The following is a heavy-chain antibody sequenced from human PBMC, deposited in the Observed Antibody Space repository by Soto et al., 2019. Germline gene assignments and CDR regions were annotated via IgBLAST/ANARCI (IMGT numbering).Heavy chain of an antibody. V-gene: IGHV4-34*01. CDR3: ARGRRKALAYTSWYFDL. CDR1: GGSLSDYY. Sequence: TRSLNCAVFGGSLSDYYGCWNRHPPGKGLEWIGEINHSGITNYNRSLKSRVSISVDTSQNQSSLKLSSVTAADTAMYFCARGRRKALAYTSWYFDLWGRGTL. J-gene: IGHJ2*01. D-gene: IGHD1-1*01. CDR2: INHSGIT.